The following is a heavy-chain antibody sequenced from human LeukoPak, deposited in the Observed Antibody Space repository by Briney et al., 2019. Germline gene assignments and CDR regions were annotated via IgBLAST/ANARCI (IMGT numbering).Heavy chain of an antibody. CDR3: ARDCSSTSCTDDAFGI. J-gene: IGHJ3*02. V-gene: IGHV1-2*06. Sequence: GASVKVSCKASGYTFTGYHMHWVRQAPGQGLEWMGRINPNSGGTNYAQKFQGRVTMTRDTSISTAYMELSRLRSDDTAVYYCARDCSSTSCTDDAFGIWGQGTMVTVSS. D-gene: IGHD2-2*01. CDR1: GYTFTGYH. CDR2: INPNSGGT.